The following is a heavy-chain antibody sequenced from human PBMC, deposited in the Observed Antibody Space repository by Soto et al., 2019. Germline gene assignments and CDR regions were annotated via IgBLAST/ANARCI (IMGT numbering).Heavy chain of an antibody. V-gene: IGHV1-69*02. Sequence: QVQLVQSGAEVKKPGSSVKVSCKASGGTFSSYTISWVRQAPGQGLEWMGRIIPILGIANYAQKFEGRVTITAEKSTSTAYMELSSLRSEDTAVYYCAVLGYCSSTSCYYPARFDYWGQGTLVTVSS. CDR3: AVLGYCSSTSCYYPARFDY. D-gene: IGHD2-2*01. CDR1: GGTFSSYT. CDR2: IIPILGIA. J-gene: IGHJ4*02.